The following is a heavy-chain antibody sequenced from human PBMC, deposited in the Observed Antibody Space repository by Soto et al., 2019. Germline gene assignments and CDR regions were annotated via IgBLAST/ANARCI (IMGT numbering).Heavy chain of an antibody. J-gene: IGHJ3*02. CDR2: ISPYNGNT. CDR1: GYTFTSYG. Sequence: ASVKVSCKASGYTFTSYGISWVRQAPGQGLEWMGWISPYNGNTNYAQKLQGWVTMTTDTSISTAYMELSRLRSDDTAVYYCARAGFGDDAFDIWGQGTMVTVSS. CDR3: ARAGFGDDAFDI. V-gene: IGHV1-18*01. D-gene: IGHD4-17*01.